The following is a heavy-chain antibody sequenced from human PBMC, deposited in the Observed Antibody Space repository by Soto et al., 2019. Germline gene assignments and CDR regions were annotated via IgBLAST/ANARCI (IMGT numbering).Heavy chain of an antibody. Sequence: VPCAASGGPFRSYAIICVRQAPGQGLEWMGGIIPIFGTANYAQKFQGQVTISADKSISTAYLQWSSLKASDTAMYYCARPVLGNGDYFDYWGQGTLVTGSS. V-gene: IGHV1-69*06. CDR2: IIPIFGTA. CDR3: ARPVLGNGDYFDY. J-gene: IGHJ4*02. CDR1: GGPFRSYA. D-gene: IGHD1-1*01.